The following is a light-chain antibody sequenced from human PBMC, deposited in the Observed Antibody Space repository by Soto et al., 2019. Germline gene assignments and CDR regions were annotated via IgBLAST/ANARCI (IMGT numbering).Light chain of an antibody. CDR1: QSIASH. CDR2: TAS. Sequence: DIQMTQSPSSLSASVGDRVTITCQASQSIASHLNWYQQKPGKAPNLLIYTASSLQSGVPSRFSGSRSGTDFTLTISSLQPEDFAIYFCQQSYTTPYTFGQGTKVDIK. V-gene: IGKV1-39*01. CDR3: QQSYTTPYT. J-gene: IGKJ2*01.